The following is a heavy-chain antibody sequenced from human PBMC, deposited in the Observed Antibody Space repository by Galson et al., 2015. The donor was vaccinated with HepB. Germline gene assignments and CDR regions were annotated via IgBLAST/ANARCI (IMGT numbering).Heavy chain of an antibody. V-gene: IGHV3-30*03. D-gene: IGHD3-16*01. CDR1: GFSFSSHS. J-gene: IGHJ4*02. CDR2: IFHDSSIQ. Sequence: SLRLSCAASGFSFSSHSMHWVRQAPGKGLEWVAVIFHDSSIQHYIDSVKGRFTISRNNLNNTLYLQMNSLRPDDTAVYYCAREGYYDVSGYPAVPFDNWGQGTLVTVSS. CDR3: AREGYYDVSGYPAVPFDN.